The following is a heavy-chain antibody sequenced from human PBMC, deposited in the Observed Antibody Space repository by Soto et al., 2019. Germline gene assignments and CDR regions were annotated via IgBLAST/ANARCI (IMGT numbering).Heavy chain of an antibody. Sequence: SETLSLTCAVSGGSISSSNWWSWVRQPPGKGLEWIGEIYHSGSTNYNPSLKSRVTISVDKSKNQFSLKLSSVTAADTAVYYCARETTVVPFYFDYWGQGTLVTVSS. CDR2: IYHSGST. D-gene: IGHD4-17*01. J-gene: IGHJ4*02. V-gene: IGHV4-4*02. CDR1: GGSISSSNW. CDR3: ARETTVVPFYFDY.